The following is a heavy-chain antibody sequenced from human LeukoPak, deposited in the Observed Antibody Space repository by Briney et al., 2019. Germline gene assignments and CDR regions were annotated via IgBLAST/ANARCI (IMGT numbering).Heavy chain of an antibody. V-gene: IGHV3-33*01. Sequence: GGSLRLSCAASGFTFSSYGMHWVRQAPGKGLERVAVIWYDGSNKYYADSVKGRFTISRDNSKNTLYLQMNSLRAEDTAVYYCARDSQYYYDSSGSVGCFDIWGQGTMVTVSS. CDR2: IWYDGSNK. CDR3: ARDSQYYYDSSGSVGCFDI. CDR1: GFTFSSYG. J-gene: IGHJ3*02. D-gene: IGHD3-22*01.